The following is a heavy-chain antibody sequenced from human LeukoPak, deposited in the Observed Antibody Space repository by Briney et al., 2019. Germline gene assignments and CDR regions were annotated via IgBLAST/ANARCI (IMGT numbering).Heavy chain of an antibody. V-gene: IGHV1-2*02. Sequence: GSVKVSCKASGYTFTGYSMHWVRQAPGERLQWIGWINPNSGGTNYAQKFQGRVTMTRDTSISTAYMELIRLRSYDTAVYYCARDRYSDYYYYMDVWGKGTTVTVSS. CDR2: INPNSGGT. CDR1: GYTFTGYS. J-gene: IGHJ6*03. CDR3: ARDRYSDYYYYMDV. D-gene: IGHD1-1*01.